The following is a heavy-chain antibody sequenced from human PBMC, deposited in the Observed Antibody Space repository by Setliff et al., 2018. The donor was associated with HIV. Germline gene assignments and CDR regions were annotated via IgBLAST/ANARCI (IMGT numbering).Heavy chain of an antibody. V-gene: IGHV3-48*04. CDR3: ASVLRYYGSGSYPFGY. J-gene: IGHJ4*02. D-gene: IGHD3-10*01. CDR1: GFTFSDCS. Sequence: LRLSCAASGFTFSDCSMNWVRQAPGKGLEWISYITSTGSTIFYADSVKGRFTISRDNAKNSLYLQMNSLRAEDTAVYYCASVLRYYGSGSYPFGYWGQGTLVTVSS. CDR2: ITSTGSTI.